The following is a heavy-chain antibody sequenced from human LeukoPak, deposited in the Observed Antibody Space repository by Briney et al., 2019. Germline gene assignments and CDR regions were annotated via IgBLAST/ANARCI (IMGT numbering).Heavy chain of an antibody. V-gene: IGHV1-18*01. J-gene: IGHJ4*02. CDR1: GYTFTSYG. CDR3: ARDRSIAAAGDFDY. D-gene: IGHD6-13*01. Sequence: ASVKVSCKASGYTFTSYGISWVRQAPGQGLEWMGWISAYNGNTNYAQKLQGRVTMTTDTSTSTAYMELRSLRSDDTAVYYCARDRSIAAAGDFDYWGQGTLVTVSS. CDR2: ISAYNGNT.